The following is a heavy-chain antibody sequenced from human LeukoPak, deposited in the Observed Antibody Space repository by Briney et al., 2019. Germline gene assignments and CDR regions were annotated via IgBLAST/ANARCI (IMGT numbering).Heavy chain of an antibody. D-gene: IGHD2-15*01. CDR1: GFTFSSYS. Sequence: PGGSLRLSCAASGFTFSSYSMNWVRQAPGKGLEWVSSISSSSSYIYYADSVKGRFTISRDNAKNSLYLQMNSLRVEDTAVYYCAKDTGGVVALDSWGQGTQVTVSS. J-gene: IGHJ4*02. V-gene: IGHV3-21*04. CDR3: AKDTGGVVALDS. CDR2: ISSSSSYI.